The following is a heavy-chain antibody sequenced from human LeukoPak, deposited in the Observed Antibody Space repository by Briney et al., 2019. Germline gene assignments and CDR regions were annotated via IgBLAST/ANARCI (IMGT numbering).Heavy chain of an antibody. CDR2: ISSSSSYI. D-gene: IGHD5-12*01. V-gene: IGHV3-21*01. CDR3: ARAISYENYYYYYMDV. J-gene: IGHJ6*03. CDR1: GFTFSSYS. Sequence: GGSLRLSCAASGFTFSSYSMNWVRQAPGKGLEWVSSISSSSSYIYYADSVKGRFTISRDNAKNSLYLQMNSLRAEDTAVYYCARAISYENYYYYYMDVWGKGTTVTVSS.